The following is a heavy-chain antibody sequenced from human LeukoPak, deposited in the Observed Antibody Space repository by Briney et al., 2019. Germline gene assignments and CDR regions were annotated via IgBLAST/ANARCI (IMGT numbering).Heavy chain of an antibody. Sequence: SVKVPCKASGGTFSSYAISWVRQAPGQGLEWMGRIIPIFGIANYAQKFQGRVTITADKSTSTAYMELSSLRSEDTAVYYCARDSGSMVRGVYFDYWGQGTLVTVSS. CDR3: ARDSGSMVRGVYFDY. CDR1: GGTFSSYA. CDR2: IIPIFGIA. D-gene: IGHD3-10*01. J-gene: IGHJ4*02. V-gene: IGHV1-69*04.